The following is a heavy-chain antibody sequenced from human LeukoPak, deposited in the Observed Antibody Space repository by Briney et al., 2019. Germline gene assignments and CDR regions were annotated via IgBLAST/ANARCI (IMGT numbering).Heavy chain of an antibody. J-gene: IGHJ4*02. Sequence: ASVNVSCKASGYTFTGYYMHWVRQAPGQGLEWMGWINPNSGGTNYAQKFQGRVTMTRDTSISTAYIELSRLRSDDTAVYYCAIGYYYGSGSYYNLDYWGQGTLVTVSS. CDR3: AIGYYYGSGSYYNLDY. V-gene: IGHV1-2*02. CDR1: GYTFTGYY. CDR2: INPNSGGT. D-gene: IGHD3-10*01.